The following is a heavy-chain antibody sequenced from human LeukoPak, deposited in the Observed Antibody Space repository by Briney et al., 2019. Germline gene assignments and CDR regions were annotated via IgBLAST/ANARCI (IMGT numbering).Heavy chain of an antibody. V-gene: IGHV4-59*01. CDR3: ARANFIAAEFDY. D-gene: IGHD6-13*01. CDR2: IYYSGST. J-gene: IGHJ4*02. CDR1: GGSISSYY. Sequence: PSETLSLTCTVSGGSISSYYWSWIRQPPGKGLEWIGYIYYSGSTNYNPSLKSRVTISVDTSKNQFSLKLSSVTAADTAVYYCARANFIAAEFDYWGQGTLVTVSS.